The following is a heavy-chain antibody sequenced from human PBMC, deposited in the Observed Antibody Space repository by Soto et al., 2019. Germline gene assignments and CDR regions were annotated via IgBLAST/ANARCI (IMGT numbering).Heavy chain of an antibody. CDR3: ARSRDGYSFYFYYGMDG. V-gene: IGHV3-30*03. CDR1: GFTFTSYG. D-gene: IGHD4-4*01. CDR2: ILHDGSAE. Sequence: GGSLRLSCAASGFTFTSYGMRWVRQAPGKGLEWMALILHDGSAEYYADSVKGRFTISRDNSKNTLYLQMNSLRAEDTAVYYCARSRDGYSFYFYYGMDGWGQGTTVTVSS. J-gene: IGHJ6*02.